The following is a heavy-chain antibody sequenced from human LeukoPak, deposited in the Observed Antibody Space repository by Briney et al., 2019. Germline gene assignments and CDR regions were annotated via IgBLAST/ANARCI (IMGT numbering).Heavy chain of an antibody. J-gene: IGHJ4*02. CDR2: ISAYNDNT. CDR1: GYTFTSYG. V-gene: IGHV1-18*01. Sequence: ASVKISCKASGYTFTSYGISWVRQAPGQGLEWMGWISAYNDNTNYAQKLQGRVTMTTDTSTSTAYMELRSLRSDDTAVYYCARVHYDILTGYSYFDYWGQGTLVTVSS. D-gene: IGHD3-9*01. CDR3: ARVHYDILTGYSYFDY.